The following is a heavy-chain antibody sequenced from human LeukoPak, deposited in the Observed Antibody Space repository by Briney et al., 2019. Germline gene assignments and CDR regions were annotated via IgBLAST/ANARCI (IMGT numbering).Heavy chain of an antibody. CDR1: GFTFSYYG. CDR2: IRYEGSDK. V-gene: IGHV3-30*02. D-gene: IGHD6-19*01. Sequence: GGSLRLSCAASGFTFSYYGMHWVRQAPGKGLEWVTFIRYEGSDKYYADSVKGRFTISRDNSKNTLYLQMNSLRAEDTAVYYCARRSGIAVAGAFDYWGQGTLVTVSS. J-gene: IGHJ4*02. CDR3: ARRSGIAVAGAFDY.